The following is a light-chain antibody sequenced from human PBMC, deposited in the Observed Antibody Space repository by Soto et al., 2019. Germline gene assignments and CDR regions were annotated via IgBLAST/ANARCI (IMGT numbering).Light chain of an antibody. J-gene: IGKJ1*01. CDR1: QSISSY. CDR3: QQSYSTPPT. Sequence: DIQMTQSPSSLSASVGDRVTITCRASQSISSYLNWYQQKPGKAPKLLIYAASSLQSGVPSRFSGRGSGTDFTLTISSLQPEDFATYYCQQSYSTPPTFGQGTKVEI. V-gene: IGKV1-39*01. CDR2: AAS.